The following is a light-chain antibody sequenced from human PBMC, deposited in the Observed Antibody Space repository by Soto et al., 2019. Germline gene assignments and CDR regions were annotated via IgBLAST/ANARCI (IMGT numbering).Light chain of an antibody. J-gene: IGLJ2*01. V-gene: IGLV1-40*01. Sequence: QSVLTQPPSVSGAPGQRVTISCTGSSSNIGAGYDVHWYQQLPGTAPKLLIYGNSNRPSGVPDRFSGSKSGTSASLAITGCQAEDEADYYCQYYDSSLSAYVVFGGGTKLNVL. CDR2: GNS. CDR3: QYYDSSLSAYVV. CDR1: SSNIGAGYD.